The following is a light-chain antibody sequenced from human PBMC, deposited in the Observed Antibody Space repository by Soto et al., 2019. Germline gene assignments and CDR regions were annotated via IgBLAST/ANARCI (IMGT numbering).Light chain of an antibody. J-gene: IGKJ4*01. CDR3: QQSYSALLLT. CDR1: QGIRND. CDR2: AAS. V-gene: IGKV1-39*01. Sequence: DIQMTQSPSSLSASVGDRVTITCRASQGIRNDLGWYQQKPGKAPKLPIYAASSLQSGVPSRFSGSGSGTDFTLTISSLQPEDFATYYCQQSYSALLLTFGGGTKVDIK.